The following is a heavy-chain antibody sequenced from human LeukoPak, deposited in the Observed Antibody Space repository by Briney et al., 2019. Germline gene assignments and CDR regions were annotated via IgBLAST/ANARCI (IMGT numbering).Heavy chain of an antibody. J-gene: IGHJ6*03. D-gene: IGHD5-18*01. V-gene: IGHV1-18*01. Sequence: ASVKVSCKASGYTFTSYGISWVRQAPGQGLECMGWISAYNGNTNYAQKLQGRVTMTTDTSTSTAYMELRSLRSDDTAVYYCARDAQLWVTYYYYMDVWGKGTTVTVSS. CDR2: ISAYNGNT. CDR3: ARDAQLWVTYYYYMDV. CDR1: GYTFTSYG.